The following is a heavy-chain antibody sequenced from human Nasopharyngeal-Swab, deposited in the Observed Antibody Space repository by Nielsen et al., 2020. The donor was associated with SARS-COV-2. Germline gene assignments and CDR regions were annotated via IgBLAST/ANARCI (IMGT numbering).Heavy chain of an antibody. CDR2: IYVGNGDT. Sequence: ASVKVSCKASGFSFTTYVIHWVRQAPGQRPEWMGWIYVGNGDTQYTPNFQGRVTFTRDTSANTAYMEMSSLTSEDTAVFYCASPDYGDYWGQGTLVTVSS. CDR1: GFSFTTYV. V-gene: IGHV1-3*01. J-gene: IGHJ4*02. CDR3: ASPDYGDY.